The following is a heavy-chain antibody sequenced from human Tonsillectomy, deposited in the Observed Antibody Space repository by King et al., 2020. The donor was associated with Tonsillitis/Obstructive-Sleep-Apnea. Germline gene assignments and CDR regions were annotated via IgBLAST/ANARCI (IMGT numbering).Heavy chain of an antibody. CDR3: AGGTNYDFLSGQNWFDP. Sequence: VQLQESGPGLVKPSQTLSLTCTVSGGSISGGAHFWSWIRQHPGKGLEWIGYIHNSGSTHENPSLKSRVSLSVDTSKNQLSLKMRSMTAADTAVYYCAGGTNYDFLSGQNWFDPWGPGTLVTVSS. J-gene: IGHJ5*02. CDR1: GGSISGGAHF. CDR2: IHNSGST. D-gene: IGHD3-3*01. V-gene: IGHV4-31*03.